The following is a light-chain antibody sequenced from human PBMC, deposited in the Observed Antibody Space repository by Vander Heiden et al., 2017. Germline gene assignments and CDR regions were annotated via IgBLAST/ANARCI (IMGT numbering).Light chain of an antibody. CDR1: NIGSKN. Sequence: SYVLTQPPAVSVAPGQTARILCGRLNIGSKNVHWYQQKPGQAPVVVVYDDRDRPSGIPERFSGSNSGNATTLTITRVEAGDEADYYCQVWESGSDPQGVFGGGTKLTVL. CDR3: QVWESGSDPQGV. CDR2: DDR. J-gene: IGLJ3*02. V-gene: IGLV3-21*02.